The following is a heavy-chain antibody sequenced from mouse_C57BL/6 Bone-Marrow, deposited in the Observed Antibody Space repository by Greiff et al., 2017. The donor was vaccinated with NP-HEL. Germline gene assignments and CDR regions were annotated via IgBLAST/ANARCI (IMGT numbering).Heavy chain of an antibody. CDR1: GFTFSDFY. CDR2: SRNKANDYTT. CDR3: ARDVPEYWYFEV. V-gene: IGHV7-1*01. Sequence: EVKRVESGGGLVQSGRSLRLSCATSGFTFSDFYMEWVRQAPGKGLEWIAASRNKANDYTTAYSASVKGRFIVSRDTSQSILYLQMNALRAEDTAIYYCARDVPEYWYFEVWGTGTTVTVAS. J-gene: IGHJ1*03.